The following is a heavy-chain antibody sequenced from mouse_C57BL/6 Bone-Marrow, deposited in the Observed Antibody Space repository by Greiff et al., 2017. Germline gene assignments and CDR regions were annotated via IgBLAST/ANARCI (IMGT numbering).Heavy chain of an antibody. Sequence: QVQLQQSGAELARPGASVKLSCKASGYTFTSYGISWVKQRTGQGLEWIGEIYPRSGNTYYNEKFKGKATLTADKSSSTAYMELRSLTSEDSAVYFCASCGSSSYWYFDVWGTGTTVTVSS. CDR1: GYTFTSYG. CDR3: ASCGSSSYWYFDV. V-gene: IGHV1-81*01. CDR2: IYPRSGNT. J-gene: IGHJ1*03. D-gene: IGHD1-1*01.